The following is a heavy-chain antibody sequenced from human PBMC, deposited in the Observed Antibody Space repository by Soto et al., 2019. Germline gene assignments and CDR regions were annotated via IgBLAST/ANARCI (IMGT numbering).Heavy chain of an antibody. V-gene: IGHV4-59*08. CDR3: ARLFPASALLGNYYYYMDV. D-gene: IGHD2-15*01. Sequence: QVQLQESGPGLVKPSETLSLTCTVSGGSISSYYWSWIRQPPGKGLEWIGYIYYSGSTNYNPSLKRRVTISVDTSKNQFSLKLSSVTAADTDVYYCARLFPASALLGNYYYYMDVWGKGTTVTVSS. J-gene: IGHJ6*03. CDR2: IYYSGST. CDR1: GGSISSYY.